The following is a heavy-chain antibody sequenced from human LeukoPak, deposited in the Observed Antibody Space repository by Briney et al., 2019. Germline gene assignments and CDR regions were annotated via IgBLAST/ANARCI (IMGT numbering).Heavy chain of an antibody. Sequence: SGGSLRLSCAASRFTFSSYAMSWVRQAPGKGLEWVSAISGSGGSTYYAGSAKGRFTISRDNSKNTLYLQMNSLRAEDTAVYYCYIPYYDTSAYKGYWGQGTLVTVSS. CDR3: YIPYYDTSAYKGY. CDR1: RFTFSSYA. V-gene: IGHV3-23*01. CDR2: ISGSGGST. J-gene: IGHJ4*02. D-gene: IGHD3-22*01.